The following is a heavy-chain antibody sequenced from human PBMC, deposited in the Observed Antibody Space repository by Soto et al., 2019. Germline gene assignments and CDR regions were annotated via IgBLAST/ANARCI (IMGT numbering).Heavy chain of an antibody. Sequence: GGSLRLSCAASGFTFSSYWMHWVRQAPGKGLVWVSRINSDGSSTSYADSVKGRFTISRDNAKNTLYLQMNSLRAEDTAVYYCASSCTNGVCYLDYYYGMDVWGQGTTVTVSS. J-gene: IGHJ6*02. CDR2: INSDGSST. CDR1: GFTFSSYW. CDR3: ASSCTNGVCYLDYYYGMDV. D-gene: IGHD2-8*01. V-gene: IGHV3-74*01.